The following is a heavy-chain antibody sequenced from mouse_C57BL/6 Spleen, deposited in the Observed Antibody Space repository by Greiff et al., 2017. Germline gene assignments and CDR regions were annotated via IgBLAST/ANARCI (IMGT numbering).Heavy chain of an antibody. CDR1: GFTFSDYG. CDR2: ISSGSSTI. CDR3: ARNLDY. Sequence: EVKLVESGGGLVKPGGSLKLSCAASGFTFSDYGMHWVRQAPEKGLEWVAYISSGSSTIYYADTVKGRFTISRDNAKNTLFLHMTSLRSEDTTMYYCARNLDYWGQGTTLTVSS. V-gene: IGHV5-17*01. J-gene: IGHJ2*01.